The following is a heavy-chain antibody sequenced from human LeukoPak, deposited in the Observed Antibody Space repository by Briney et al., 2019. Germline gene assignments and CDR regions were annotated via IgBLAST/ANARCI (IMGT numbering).Heavy chain of an antibody. V-gene: IGHV1-69*05. D-gene: IGHD6-13*01. CDR2: IIPIFGTA. J-gene: IGHJ5*02. CDR1: GGTFSSYA. CDR3: ARAYSSSWYSWFDP. Sequence: ASVKVSCKASGGTFSSYAISWVRQAPGQGLEWMGGIIPIFGTANYAQKLQGRVTMTTDTSTSTAYMELRSLRSDDTAVYYCARAYSSSWYSWFDPWGQGTLVTVSS.